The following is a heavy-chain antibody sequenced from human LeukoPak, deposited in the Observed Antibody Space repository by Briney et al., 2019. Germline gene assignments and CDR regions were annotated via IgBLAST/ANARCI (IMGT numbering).Heavy chain of an antibody. J-gene: IGHJ3*02. Sequence: VGSLRLSCAASGFTFSSYWMSWVRQAPGKGLEWVANIKQDGSEKYYVDSVKGRFTISRDNAKNSLYLQMNSLRAEDTAVYYCVGPNGAFDIWGQGTMVTVSS. CDR3: VGPNGAFDI. CDR1: GFTFSSYW. CDR2: IKQDGSEK. V-gene: IGHV3-7*01.